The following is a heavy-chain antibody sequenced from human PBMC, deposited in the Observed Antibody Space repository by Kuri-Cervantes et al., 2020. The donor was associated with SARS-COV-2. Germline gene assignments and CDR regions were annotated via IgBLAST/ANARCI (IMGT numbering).Heavy chain of an antibody. CDR2: INHSGST. CDR1: GGSFSGYY. V-gene: IGHV4-34*01. J-gene: IGHJ4*02. Sequence: SETLSLTCAVYGGSFSGYYWSWIRQPSGKGLEWIGEINHSGSTNYNPSLKSRVTISVDTSKNQFSLKLSSVTAADTAVYYCARGQRITMVRGVMGFDYWGQGTLVTVSS. D-gene: IGHD3-10*01. CDR3: ARGQRITMVRGVMGFDY.